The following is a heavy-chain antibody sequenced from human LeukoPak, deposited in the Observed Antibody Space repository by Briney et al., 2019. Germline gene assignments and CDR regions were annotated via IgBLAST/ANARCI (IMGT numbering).Heavy chain of an antibody. J-gene: IGHJ4*02. CDR3: ARDLLNEGNHLDY. CDR1: GGSISSGDYY. Sequence: SETLSLTCTVSGGSISSGDYYWSWIRQPPGKGLEWIGYIHYSGSTYYNPSLKSRVTISVDTSKNQFSLKLSSVTAADTAVYYCARDLLNEGNHLDYWGQGTLVTVSS. D-gene: IGHD4-23*01. CDR2: IHYSGST. V-gene: IGHV4-30-4*01.